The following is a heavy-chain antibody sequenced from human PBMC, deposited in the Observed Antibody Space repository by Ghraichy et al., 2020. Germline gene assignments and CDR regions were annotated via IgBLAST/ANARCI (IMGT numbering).Heavy chain of an antibody. CDR3: AARYSSSSEYYYYGMDV. Sequence: LNISCAASGFTFSSYSMNWVRQAPGKGLEWVSYISSSSSTIYYADSVKGRFTISRDNAKNSLYLQMNSLRDEDTAVYYCAARYSSSSEYYYYGMDVWGQGTTVTVSS. J-gene: IGHJ6*02. D-gene: IGHD6-6*01. CDR1: GFTFSSYS. CDR2: ISSSSSTI. V-gene: IGHV3-48*02.